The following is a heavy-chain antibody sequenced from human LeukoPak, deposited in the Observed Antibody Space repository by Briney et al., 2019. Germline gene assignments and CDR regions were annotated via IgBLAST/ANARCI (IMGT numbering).Heavy chain of an antibody. J-gene: IGHJ3*02. V-gene: IGHV4-59*01. CDR2: IYYSGST. Sequence: PSETLSLTCTVSGVSISSYYWSWIRQPPGKGLEWIGYIYYSGSTNYNPSLKSRVTISVDTSKNQFSLKLSSVTAADTAVYYCAREAPAGSAAFDIWGQGTMVTVSS. CDR3: AREAPAGSAAFDI. CDR1: GVSISSYY. D-gene: IGHD3-10*01.